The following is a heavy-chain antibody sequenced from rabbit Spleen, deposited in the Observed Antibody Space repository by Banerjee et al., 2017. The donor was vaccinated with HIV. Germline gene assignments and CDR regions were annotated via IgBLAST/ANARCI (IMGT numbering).Heavy chain of an antibody. CDR3: ARDLVGVIGWNFYL. J-gene: IGHJ4*01. D-gene: IGHD1-1*01. CDR1: GFPFSSSDY. V-gene: IGHV1S40*01. CDR2: IAGSSSGFT. Sequence: QSLEESGGDLVKPGASLTLTCTASGFPFSSSDYMCWVRQAPGKGLEWISCIAGSSSGFTYSATWATGRFTISKTSSTTVTLQMTSLTVADMATYFCARDLVGVIGWNFYLWGQGTLVTVS.